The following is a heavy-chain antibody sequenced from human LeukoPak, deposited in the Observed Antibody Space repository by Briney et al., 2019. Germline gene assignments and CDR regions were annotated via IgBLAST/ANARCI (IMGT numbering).Heavy chain of an antibody. V-gene: IGHV3-48*02. Sequence: GGSLRLSCAASGFTFSSYSMNWVRQAPGKGLEWVSYISSSSSTIYYADSVKGRFTISRDNAKNSLYLQMNSLRDEDTAVYYCARDSESYSSGWYHLDYWGQGTLVTVSS. CDR1: GFTFSSYS. CDR2: ISSSSSTI. CDR3: ARDSESYSSGWYHLDY. J-gene: IGHJ4*02. D-gene: IGHD6-19*01.